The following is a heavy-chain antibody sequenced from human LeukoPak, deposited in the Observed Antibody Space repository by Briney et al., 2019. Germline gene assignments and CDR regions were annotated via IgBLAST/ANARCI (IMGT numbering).Heavy chain of an antibody. CDR3: ARMCSSTSCYAPDAFDI. J-gene: IGHJ3*02. CDR2: IYYSGST. V-gene: IGHV4-59*08. CDR1: GGSISSYY. Sequence: PSETLSLTCTVSGGSISSYYWSWIRQPPGKGLEWIGYIYYSGSTNYDPSLKSRVTISVDTSKNQFSLKLSSVTAADTAVYYCARMCSSTSCYAPDAFDIWGQGTMVTVSS. D-gene: IGHD2-2*01.